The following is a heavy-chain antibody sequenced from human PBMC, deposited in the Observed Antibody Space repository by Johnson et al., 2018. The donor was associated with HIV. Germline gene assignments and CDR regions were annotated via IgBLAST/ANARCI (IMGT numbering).Heavy chain of an antibody. D-gene: IGHD2-8*01. V-gene: IGHV3-23*04. Sequence: VQLVESGGGLVKPGGSLRLSCAASGFTFSNAWMSWVRQAPGKGLEWVSGISGSGGSTYYADSVKGRFTISRDNSKNTLYLQMNSLRAEDTAVYYCARGVFVLIRGGSAFDIWGQGTMVTVSS. CDR3: ARGVFVLIRGGSAFDI. J-gene: IGHJ3*02. CDR1: GFTFSNAW. CDR2: ISGSGGST.